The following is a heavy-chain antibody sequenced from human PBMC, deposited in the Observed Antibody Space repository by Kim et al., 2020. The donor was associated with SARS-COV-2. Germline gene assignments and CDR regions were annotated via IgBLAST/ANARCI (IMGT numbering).Heavy chain of an antibody. D-gene: IGHD2-15*01. CDR2: IKSDGSST. CDR3: ARNRLADCSGGSCLNWFDP. Sequence: GGSLRLSCAASGFTFTSYWMHWVRQAPGKGLVWVSRIKSDGSSTTYADSVKGRFTISRDNAKNTLYLQMKSLGAEDTAVYFCARNRLADCSGGSCLNWFDPWGQGTLVTVSS. V-gene: IGHV3-74*01. CDR1: GFTFTSYW. J-gene: IGHJ5*02.